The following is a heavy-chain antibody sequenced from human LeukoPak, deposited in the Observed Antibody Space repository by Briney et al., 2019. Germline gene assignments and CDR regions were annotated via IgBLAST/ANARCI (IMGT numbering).Heavy chain of an antibody. V-gene: IGHV4-59*08. Sequence: SETLSLTCTVSGGSISSYYWSWIRQPPGKGLEWIGYIYYSGSTNYNPSLKSRVTISVDTSKNQFSLKLSSVTAADTAVYYCASGRITMVRGVSPHFDYWGQGTLVTVSS. CDR3: ASGRITMVRGVSPHFDY. D-gene: IGHD3-10*01. CDR2: IYYSGST. CDR1: GGSISSYY. J-gene: IGHJ4*02.